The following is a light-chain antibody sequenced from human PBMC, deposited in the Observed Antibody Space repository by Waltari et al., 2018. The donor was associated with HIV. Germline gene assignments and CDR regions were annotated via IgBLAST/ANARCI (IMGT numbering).Light chain of an antibody. CDR3: QQSYSPPFS. CDR1: QSINTY. Sequence: DIQMTQSPSSLSASVGDRVTITCRASQSINTYFNWYQQTPGKVPKILIYSASRLQSGVPSRFRCSGSGTDFTLTSTSLQPEDSATYYCQQSYSPPFSFGQGTNLEI. V-gene: IGKV1-39*01. J-gene: IGKJ2*03. CDR2: SAS.